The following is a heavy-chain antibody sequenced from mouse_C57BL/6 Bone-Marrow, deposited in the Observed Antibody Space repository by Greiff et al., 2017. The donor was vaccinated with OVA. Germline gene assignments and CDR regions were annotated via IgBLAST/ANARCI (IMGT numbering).Heavy chain of an antibody. Sequence: DVQLQESGTVLARPGASVKMSCKTSGYTFTSYWMHWVKQRPGQGLEWIGAIYPGNSDTSYNQKFKGKAKLTAVTSASTAYMELSSLTNEDSAVYYCTRYYYYGSSSYYYAMDYWGQGTSVTVSS. V-gene: IGHV1-5*01. CDR3: TRYYYYGSSSYYYAMDY. J-gene: IGHJ4*01. CDR1: GYTFTSYW. D-gene: IGHD1-1*01. CDR2: IYPGNSDT.